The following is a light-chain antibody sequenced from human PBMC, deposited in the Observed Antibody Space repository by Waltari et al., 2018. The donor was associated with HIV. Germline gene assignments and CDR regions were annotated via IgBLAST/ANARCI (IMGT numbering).Light chain of an antibody. CDR1: QGLLHSDGKTY. V-gene: IGKV2D-29*01. CDR3: MQTVQLSWT. Sequence: DIVMTQTPVSLSVTPGQPASISCKSSQGLLHSDGKTYLYWYLQRPGQPPQPLMYEVSTRFAGVPDRFSGSGSGTDFTLRISRVEAEDVGVYYCMQTVQLSWTFGQGTKVQIK. J-gene: IGKJ1*01. CDR2: EVS.